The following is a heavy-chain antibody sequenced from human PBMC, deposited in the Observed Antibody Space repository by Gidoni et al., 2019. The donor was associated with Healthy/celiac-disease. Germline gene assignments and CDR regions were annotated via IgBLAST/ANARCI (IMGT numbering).Heavy chain of an antibody. V-gene: IGHV3-30*04. CDR3: ARDQRPYGDLNWFDP. CDR1: GFTFSSYA. J-gene: IGHJ5*02. Sequence: QVQLVESGGGVVQSGRSLRLSCAASGFTFSSYAMHWVRQAPGKGLEWVAVISYDGINKYYADSVNGRFTISRDNSKNTLYLQMNSLRAEDTAVYYCARDQRPYGDLNWFDPWCQGTLVTVSS. D-gene: IGHD4-17*01. CDR2: ISYDGINK.